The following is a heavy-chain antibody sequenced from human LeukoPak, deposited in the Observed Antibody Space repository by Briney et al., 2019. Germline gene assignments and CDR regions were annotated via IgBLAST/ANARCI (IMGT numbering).Heavy chain of an antibody. Sequence: GASVKVSCNASGGTSNSHASSCVRQAPGQSLEWTGRIIPNLGTTNRAQNFQDRVTLTADKSTNTAYMELTSLTSDDTAVYYCATTNDGGGYQWGDFFDFWGQGTLVTVSS. D-gene: IGHD3-22*01. CDR3: ATTNDGGGYQWGDFFDF. CDR2: IIPNLGTT. CDR1: GGTSNSHA. J-gene: IGHJ4*02. V-gene: IGHV1-69*04.